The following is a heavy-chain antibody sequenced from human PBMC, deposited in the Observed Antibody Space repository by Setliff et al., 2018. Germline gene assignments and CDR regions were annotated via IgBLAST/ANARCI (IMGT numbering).Heavy chain of an antibody. CDR3: ARLCRGVTFACDVFDV. Sequence: SETLSLTCTVSGVSIRSYYWSWIRQPPGKGLEWIGYIFYSGSSNYNPSLKSRVTISIDTAKNHFSLTLSSVTAADTATYYCARLCRGVTFACDVFDVWGPGTLVTVSS. CDR1: GVSIRSYY. J-gene: IGHJ3*01. D-gene: IGHD2-21*02. V-gene: IGHV4-59*12. CDR2: IFYSGSS.